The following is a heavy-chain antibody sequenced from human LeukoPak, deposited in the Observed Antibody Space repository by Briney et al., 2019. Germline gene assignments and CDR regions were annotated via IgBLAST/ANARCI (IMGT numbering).Heavy chain of an antibody. CDR1: GFTFSNYW. CDR3: ARIGYSSSCFDY. CDR2: IKQDGSEQ. Sequence: GGSLRLSCAASGFTFSNYWMRWVRQAPGKGLEWVANIKQDGSEQDYMDSMKGRFTISRDNAKNSVYLQMNSLGVEDTAVYYCARIGYSSSCFDYWGQGTLVTVSS. V-gene: IGHV3-7*01. J-gene: IGHJ4*02. D-gene: IGHD6-13*01.